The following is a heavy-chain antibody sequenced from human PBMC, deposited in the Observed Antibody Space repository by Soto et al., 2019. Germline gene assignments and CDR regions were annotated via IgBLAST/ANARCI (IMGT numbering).Heavy chain of an antibody. CDR2: LYYVRSA. V-gene: IGHV4-59*01. J-gene: IGHJ4*02. D-gene: IGHD3-22*01. Sequence: QVQLQESGPGLVKPSETLSLTCAVSGDSISSYYCMWIRQPPGKGLESLGYLYYVRSANYNPSLKSRVTLSVDTSTNPCSMTLSSMTAADTAVYYCALRSMAVVPEYWGQGTLVTVSS. CDR1: GDSISSYY. CDR3: ALRSMAVVPEY.